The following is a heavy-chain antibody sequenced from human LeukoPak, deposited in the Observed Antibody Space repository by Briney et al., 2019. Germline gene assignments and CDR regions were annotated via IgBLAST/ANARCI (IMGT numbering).Heavy chain of an antibody. Sequence: ASVNVSCEASGYTFTSDVISWVRQAPGQGREWRGGISAYNGNTKYAQKLQGRDTMTTYTSTITSYMELRSLRSDATAVYYCARVLRGYYYDSSGYYYFDYWGQGTLVTVSS. CDR3: ARVLRGYYYDSSGYYYFDY. CDR1: GYTFTSDV. D-gene: IGHD3-22*01. CDR2: ISAYNGNT. J-gene: IGHJ4*02. V-gene: IGHV1-18*01.